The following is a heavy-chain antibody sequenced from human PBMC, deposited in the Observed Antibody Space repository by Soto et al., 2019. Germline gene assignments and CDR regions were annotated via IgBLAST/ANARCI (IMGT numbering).Heavy chain of an antibody. CDR2: ISGSASST. V-gene: IGHV3-23*01. CDR3: AKRGRGAVAFDY. CDR1: GFTFSSYA. J-gene: IGHJ4*02. Sequence: PGGSLRLSCAASGFTFSSYALSWVRQAPGKGLDWVSAISGSASSTYNADSVRGRFTISRDNSKNTLYLQMNSLRAEDTAVYYCAKRGRGAVAFDYWGQG. D-gene: IGHD6-19*01.